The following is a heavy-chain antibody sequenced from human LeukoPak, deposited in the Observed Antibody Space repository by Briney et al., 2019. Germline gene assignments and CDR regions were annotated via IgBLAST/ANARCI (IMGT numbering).Heavy chain of an antibody. CDR1: GGSIGSSSYY. J-gene: IGHJ4*02. D-gene: IGHD3-10*01. Sequence: PSETLSLTCTVSGGSIGSSSYYWGWIRQSPGKGLEWIGSIYYSGSTYYNPSLKSRVTVSVDTSKNQFSLKLSSVTAADTAVYYCARHGYYYGSGSYSFDYWGQGTLVTVSP. V-gene: IGHV4-39*01. CDR3: ARHGYYYGSGSYSFDY. CDR2: IYYSGST.